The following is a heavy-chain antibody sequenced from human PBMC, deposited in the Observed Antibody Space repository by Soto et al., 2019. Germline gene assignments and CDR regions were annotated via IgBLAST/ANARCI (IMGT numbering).Heavy chain of an antibody. CDR3: ARRSSSWYFDY. CDR2: ISGSDGST. D-gene: IGHD6-13*01. CDR1: GFTFSSYA. V-gene: IGHV3-23*01. J-gene: IGHJ4*02. Sequence: EVQLLESGGGLVQPGGSLRLSCAASGFTFSSYAMNWVRQAPGKGLEWVSVISGSDGSTYYADSVKGRFTISRDNSQIPLDLRMTSVRGEDTAVYYCARRSSSWYFDYWGQGTLVTVSS.